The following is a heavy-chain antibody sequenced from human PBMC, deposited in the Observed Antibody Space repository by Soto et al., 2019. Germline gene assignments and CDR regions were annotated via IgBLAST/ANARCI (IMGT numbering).Heavy chain of an antibody. CDR3: ARRDYDFWSGYYYFDY. Sequence: GESLKISCKGSGYSFTSYWIGWVRQMPGKGLEWMGIIYPGDSDTRYSPSFQGQVTISADKSISTAYLQWSSLKASDTAMYYCARRDYDFWSGYYYFDYWGQGTLVTVSS. CDR1: GYSFTSYW. J-gene: IGHJ4*02. CDR2: IYPGDSDT. V-gene: IGHV5-51*01. D-gene: IGHD3-3*01.